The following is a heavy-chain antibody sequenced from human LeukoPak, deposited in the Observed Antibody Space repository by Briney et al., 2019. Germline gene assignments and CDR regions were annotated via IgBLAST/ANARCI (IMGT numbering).Heavy chain of an antibody. CDR3: ARAAVAGPYAFDI. V-gene: IGHV4-34*01. J-gene: IGHJ3*02. CDR2: INHSGST. Sequence: SETLSLTCAVYGGSFSGYYWSWIRQPPGKGLEWIGEINHSGSTNYNPSLKSRVTISVDTSKNQFSLKLTSVTAADTAVYYCARAAVAGPYAFDIWGQGTMVTVSS. CDR1: GGSFSGYY. D-gene: IGHD6-19*01.